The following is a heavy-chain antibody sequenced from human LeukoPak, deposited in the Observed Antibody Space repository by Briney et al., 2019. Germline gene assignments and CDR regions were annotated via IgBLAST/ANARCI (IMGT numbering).Heavy chain of an antibody. D-gene: IGHD3-9*01. V-gene: IGHV3-48*02. CDR2: ISSNSNLI. Sequence: GGSLRPSCAASGFTFSSYSMNWVRQAPGKGLEWVSYISSNSNLIYYADSVKGRFTISRDNAKNSLYLQMNSLRDEDTAVYYCARGLSYYDILTGYSTRPFDYWGQGTLVTVSS. J-gene: IGHJ4*02. CDR3: ARGLSYYDILTGYSTRPFDY. CDR1: GFTFSSYS.